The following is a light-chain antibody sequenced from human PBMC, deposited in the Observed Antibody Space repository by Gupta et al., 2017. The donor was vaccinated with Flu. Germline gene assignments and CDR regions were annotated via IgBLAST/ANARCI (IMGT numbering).Light chain of an antibody. CDR3: MQALQTPWT. CDR1: QSLLHSNGYNY. CDR2: LGS. V-gene: IGKV2-28*01. J-gene: IGKJ3*01. Sequence: DIVMTQSPLSLPVTPGEPASISCRSSQSLLHSNGYNYLDWYLQKPGQSPQLLIYLGSNRASGVPDRFSGSGSGTDFTLKISRVDAEDVGVYYCMQALQTPWTFGPGTKVDIK.